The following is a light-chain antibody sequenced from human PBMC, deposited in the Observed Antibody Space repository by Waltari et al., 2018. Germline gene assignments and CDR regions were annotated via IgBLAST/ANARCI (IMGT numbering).Light chain of an antibody. Sequence: QSALTQPPSASGSPGQSVTISCTGTSSDGGGFNYVSWYQQNPGKVPKLMIYEVTKRPSGVPDRFSGSKSGNTASLTVSGLQTEDEADYYCSSYAGGSWVFGGGTKLTVL. CDR1: SSDGGGFNY. CDR3: SSYAGGSWV. J-gene: IGLJ3*02. V-gene: IGLV2-8*01. CDR2: EVT.